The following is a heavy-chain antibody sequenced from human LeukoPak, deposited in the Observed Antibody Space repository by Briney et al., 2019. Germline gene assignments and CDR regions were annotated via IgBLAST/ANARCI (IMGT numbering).Heavy chain of an antibody. CDR1: GYTFTGYY. CDR3: ARVYCSSTSCYPILGYYFDY. V-gene: IGHV1-2*02. Sequence: GASVKVSCKASGYTFTGYYMHWVRQAPGQGLEWMGWINPNSGGTNYAQKFQGRVTMTRDTSISTAYMELSRLRSDDTAVYYCARVYCSSTSCYPILGYYFDYWGQGTLVTVSS. J-gene: IGHJ4*02. CDR2: INPNSGGT. D-gene: IGHD2-2*01.